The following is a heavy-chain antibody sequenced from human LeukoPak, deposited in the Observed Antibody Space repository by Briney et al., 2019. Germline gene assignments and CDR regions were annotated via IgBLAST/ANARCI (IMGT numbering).Heavy chain of an antibody. CDR1: GASVGNYY. D-gene: IGHD2-15*01. V-gene: IGHV4-59*08. J-gene: IGHJ4*02. Sequence: SETLSLTCRVSGASVGNYYWSCIRQSPGKALEWIGFFHYSGSTNYNPSLNSRVTTSIDTSMNQLSLTLVSVTAADTAVYFCARHHDGGPKLRLDFWGLGVLVTVSS. CDR3: ARHHDGGPKLRLDF. CDR2: FHYSGST.